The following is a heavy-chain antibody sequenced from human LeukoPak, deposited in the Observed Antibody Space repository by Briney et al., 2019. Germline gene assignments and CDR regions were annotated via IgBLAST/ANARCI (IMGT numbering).Heavy chain of an antibody. Sequence: PGRSLRLSCAASGFTFSSYAMHWVRQAPGKGLEWVAVISYDGSNKYYADSVKGRFTISRDNSKNTLYLQMNSLRAEDTAVYYCARGPVRAAAAYYWGQGTLVTVSS. V-gene: IGHV3-30*04. J-gene: IGHJ4*02. CDR3: ARGPVRAAAAYY. D-gene: IGHD6-13*01. CDR2: ISYDGSNK. CDR1: GFTFSSYA.